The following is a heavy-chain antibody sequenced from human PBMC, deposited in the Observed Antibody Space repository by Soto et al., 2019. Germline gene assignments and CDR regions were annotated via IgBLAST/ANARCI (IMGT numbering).Heavy chain of an antibody. Sequence: QVQLVQFGGEVKKPGASVKVSCKASGYTFTTYGISWVRQAPGQGLEWMGWIGTYNGDTNYEQKLHGRVTMTTDTSSSTAYMELMSLRSDDTAVYYCARELLYCCSDCYEDDFDIWGLGIMVTVSS. V-gene: IGHV1-18*01. CDR3: ARELLYCCSDCYEDDFDI. D-gene: IGHD2-21*02. J-gene: IGHJ3*02. CDR2: IGTYNGDT. CDR1: GYTFTTYG.